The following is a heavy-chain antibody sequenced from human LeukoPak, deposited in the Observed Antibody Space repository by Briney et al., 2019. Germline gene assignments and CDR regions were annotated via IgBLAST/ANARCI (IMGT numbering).Heavy chain of an antibody. CDR2: IRYDGKEK. D-gene: IGHD3-10*01. Sequence: GRSLRLSCAASGFTFSGYAMHWVRQAPGKGLEWVAFIRYDGKEKFYADSVKGRFTISKDNFENTLYLEMTRLRPEDTAVYYCAKDLIRDIWFGESWGQGTLVTVSS. V-gene: IGHV3-30*02. CDR1: GFTFSGYA. CDR3: AKDLIRDIWFGES. J-gene: IGHJ5*02.